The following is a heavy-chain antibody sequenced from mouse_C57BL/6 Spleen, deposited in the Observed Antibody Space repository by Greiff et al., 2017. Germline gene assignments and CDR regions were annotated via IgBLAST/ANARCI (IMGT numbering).Heavy chain of an antibody. J-gene: IGHJ2*01. Sequence: EVQLQQSGAELVKPGASVKLSCTASGFNIKDYYMHWVKQRTEKGLEWIGRIDPEDGETKYAPQFQGKATITADTTTNTAYLQLSSLTSEDTAVYYCALGSTTLVASDYWGQGTTLTVSS. CDR1: GFNIKDYY. CDR2: IDPEDGET. CDR3: ALGSTTLVASDY. V-gene: IGHV14-2*01. D-gene: IGHD1-1*01.